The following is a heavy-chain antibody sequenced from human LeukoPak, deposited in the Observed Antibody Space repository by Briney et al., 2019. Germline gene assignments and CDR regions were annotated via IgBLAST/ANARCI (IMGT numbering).Heavy chain of an antibody. V-gene: IGHV3-53*01. Sequence: GGSLRLSCAASGVAVSSSYISWVRQAPGKGLEWVSIVYSDDIRYYVDSVKGRFSISRDTSRNTLYLQMNSLRAEDTAVYYCTRDSTTFRFGYWGQGTLVTVSS. CDR1: GVAVSSSY. CDR3: TRDSTTFRFGY. D-gene: IGHD4-11*01. CDR2: VYSDDIR. J-gene: IGHJ4*02.